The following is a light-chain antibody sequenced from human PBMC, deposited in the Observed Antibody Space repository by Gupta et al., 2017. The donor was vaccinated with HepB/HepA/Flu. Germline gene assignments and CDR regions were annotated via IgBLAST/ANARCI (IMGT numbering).Light chain of an antibody. V-gene: IGLV3-25*03. Sequence: SELPRPPAGSLSPGQTARPTTSGDALSNQYAYWDQQKPGQAPVLLIYKDTRRPSGIPERVSGSSSGTTVTLTISGVQAEDEADYHCQTADGSGTYVVFGGGTKLTVL. CDR2: KDT. CDR1: ALSNQY. J-gene: IGLJ2*01. CDR3: QTADGSGTYVV.